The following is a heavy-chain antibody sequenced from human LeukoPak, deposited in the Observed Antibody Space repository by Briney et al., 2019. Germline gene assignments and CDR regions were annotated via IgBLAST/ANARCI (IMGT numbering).Heavy chain of an antibody. CDR3: AAGYYYDSSGYYYGPIDY. D-gene: IGHD3-22*01. Sequence: ASVKVSCKASGFTFTSSAMQWVRQARGQRREWIGWIVVGSGNTNYAQKFQERVTITRDMSTSTAYMELSSLRSEDTAVYYCAAGYYYDSSGYYYGPIDYWGQGTLVTVSS. CDR2: IVVGSGNT. J-gene: IGHJ4*02. V-gene: IGHV1-58*02. CDR1: GFTFTSSA.